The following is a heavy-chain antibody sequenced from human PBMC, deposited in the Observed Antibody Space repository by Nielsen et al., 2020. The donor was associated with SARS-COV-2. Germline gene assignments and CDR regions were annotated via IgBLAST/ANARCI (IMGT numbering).Heavy chain of an antibody. V-gene: IGHV3-30-3*01. CDR1: GFTFSSYA. CDR2: ISYDGSNK. J-gene: IGHJ4*02. CDR3: ARDAVWGRRNLFDY. Sequence: GESLKISCAASGFTFSSYAMHRVRQAPGKGLEWVAVISYDGSNKYYADSVKGRFTISRDNSKNTLYLQMNSLRAEDTAVYYCARDAVWGRRNLFDYWGQGTLVTVSS. D-gene: IGHD1-26*01.